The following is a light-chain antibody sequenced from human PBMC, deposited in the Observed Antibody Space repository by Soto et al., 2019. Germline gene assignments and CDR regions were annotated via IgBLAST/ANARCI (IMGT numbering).Light chain of an antibody. Sequence: DVQMTQSPSSLSAFVGDRVTITCRASQRIGNYLHWYQQHPGKAPKLLIYVASSLQSGVPSRFSGSGSGTDFTLTICSLQPEDFATYYCHQTFSSPRTFGKGPTVELK. J-gene: IGKJ1*01. CDR1: QRIGNY. V-gene: IGKV1-39*01. CDR2: VAS. CDR3: HQTFSSPRT.